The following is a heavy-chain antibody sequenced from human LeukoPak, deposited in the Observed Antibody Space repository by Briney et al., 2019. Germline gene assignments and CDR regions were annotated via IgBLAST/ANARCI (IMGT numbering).Heavy chain of an antibody. Sequence: SETLSLTCAVYGGSFSGYYWSWIRQPPGKGLEWIGEINHSGSTNYNPSLKSRVTISVDTSKNQFSLKLSSVTAADTAVYYCARGVSLFGNRAGYFDYWGQGTLVTVSS. CDR1: GGSFSGYY. CDR3: ARGVSLFGNRAGYFDY. V-gene: IGHV4-34*01. D-gene: IGHD3-16*01. J-gene: IGHJ4*02. CDR2: INHSGST.